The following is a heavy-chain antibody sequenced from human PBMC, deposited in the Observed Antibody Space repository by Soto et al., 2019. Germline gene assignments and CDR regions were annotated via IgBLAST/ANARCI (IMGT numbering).Heavy chain of an antibody. CDR2: LYDLDGS. Sequence: DVQLVESGGGLIQPGESLRLSCAAFGFTISGKKYVAWVREAPGQGLEWVSALYDLDGSFYAASVKGRFTTSSDSSKTTVYLQMNYLRPDDTAVYYCATWHEREHAYDVWGQRTTVTVSS. CDR3: ATWHEREHAYDV. V-gene: IGHV3-53*01. J-gene: IGHJ3*01. CDR1: GFTISGKKY. D-gene: IGHD1-1*01.